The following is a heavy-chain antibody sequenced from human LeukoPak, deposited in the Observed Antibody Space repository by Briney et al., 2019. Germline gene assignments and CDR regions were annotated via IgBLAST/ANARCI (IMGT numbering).Heavy chain of an antibody. CDR1: GYSFTSYW. Sequence: GESLKISCKGSGYSFTSYWISWVRQMPGKGLEWMGRIDPSDSYTNYSPSFQGHVTISADKSISTAYLQWSSLKASDTAMYYCARQVGYDILTGYYNWFDPWGQGTLVTVSS. CDR3: ARQVGYDILTGYYNWFDP. D-gene: IGHD3-9*01. J-gene: IGHJ5*02. V-gene: IGHV5-10-1*01. CDR2: IDPSDSYT.